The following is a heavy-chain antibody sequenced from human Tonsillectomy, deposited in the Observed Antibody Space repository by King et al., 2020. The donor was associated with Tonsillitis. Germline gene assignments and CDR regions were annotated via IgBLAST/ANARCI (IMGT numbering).Heavy chain of an antibody. Sequence: VQLVESGGGVVQPGRYLRLSCAASGFTFSSYGMHWVRQAPGKGLEWVAVISYDGSNKYYADSVKGRFTISRDNSKNTLYLQMNSPTTEDTAVYYCAKGGPLEWLLLIMGWGQGTLVTVSS. CDR1: GFTFSSYG. D-gene: IGHD3-3*01. J-gene: IGHJ4*02. CDR2: ISYDGSNK. CDR3: AKGGPLEWLLLIMG. V-gene: IGHV3-30*18.